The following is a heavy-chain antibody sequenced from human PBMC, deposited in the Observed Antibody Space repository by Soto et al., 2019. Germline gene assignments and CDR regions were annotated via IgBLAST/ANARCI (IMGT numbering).Heavy chain of an antibody. CDR3: ARWRSTDFNSSPPPTFDP. CDR2: IGTLRDT. V-gene: IGHV3-13*01. Sequence: DVQLVESGGGLVQPGGSLTLSCAASGFTFKMYDMHWVRQVPGKGLEWVSGIGTLRDTYYAASVAGRFTISRENGWNSVYLQLITLSTEDPAVYFCARWRSTDFNSSPPPTFDPWGRGTLVTVSS. CDR1: GFTFKMYD. J-gene: IGHJ5*02. D-gene: IGHD1-1*01.